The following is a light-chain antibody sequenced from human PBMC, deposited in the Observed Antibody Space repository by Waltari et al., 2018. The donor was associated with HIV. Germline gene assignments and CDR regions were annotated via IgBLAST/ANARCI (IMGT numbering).Light chain of an antibody. CDR3: LLYYGGAQPYVV. J-gene: IGLJ2*01. CDR1: TGAVTSGYY. Sequence: QTVVTQEPSLTVSPGGTVTLTCASSTGAVTSGYYHNWFQQKHAQAPRALISSTNNTHSWTPARFSGSLLGGKPALTLSGVQPEDEAEYYCLLYYGGAQPYVVFGGGTKLTVL. CDR2: STN. V-gene: IGLV7-43*01.